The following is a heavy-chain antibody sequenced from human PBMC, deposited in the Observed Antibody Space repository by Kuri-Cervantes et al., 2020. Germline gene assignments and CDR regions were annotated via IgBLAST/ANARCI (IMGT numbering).Heavy chain of an antibody. CDR2: INHSGST. J-gene: IGHJ6*04. CDR1: GFTFGDFA. V-gene: IGHV4-34*01. CDR3: ARGGAIYFWLDV. Sequence: ESLKISCTTSGFTFGDFAVSWVRQPPGKGLEWIGEINHSGSTNYNPSLKSRVTISVDTSKNQFSLKLTSVTAADTAVYYCARGGAIYFWLDVWGKGTTVTVSS. D-gene: IGHD2/OR15-2a*01.